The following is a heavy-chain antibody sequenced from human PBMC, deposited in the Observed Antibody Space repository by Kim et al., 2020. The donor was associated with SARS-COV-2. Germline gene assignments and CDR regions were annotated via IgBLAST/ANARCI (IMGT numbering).Heavy chain of an antibody. Sequence: SETLSLTCTVSSGSISSSSHYWGWIRQPPGKGLEWIGSIYYSGSTYYNPSLKSRVTISVDTSKNQFSLKLSSVTAADTALYRWARGRYCTNAICRTDAMDVWGQGTTVTVSS. CDR3: ARGRYCTNAICRTDAMDV. D-gene: IGHD2-8*01. J-gene: IGHJ6*02. V-gene: IGHV4-39*01. CDR2: IYYSGST. CDR1: SGSISSSSHY.